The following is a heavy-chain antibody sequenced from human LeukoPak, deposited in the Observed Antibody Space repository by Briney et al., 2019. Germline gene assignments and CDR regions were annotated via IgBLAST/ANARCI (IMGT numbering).Heavy chain of an antibody. Sequence: SQTLSLTCTVSGVSISSGGYFWSWIRQPAGKGLEWIGSIYYSGSTYYNPSLKSRVTISVDTSKNQFSLKLSSVTAADTAVYYCARESGYDPTSYIWGQGTMVTVSS. V-gene: IGHV4-39*07. CDR1: GVSISSGGYF. J-gene: IGHJ3*02. D-gene: IGHD5-12*01. CDR3: ARESGYDPTSYI. CDR2: IYYSGST.